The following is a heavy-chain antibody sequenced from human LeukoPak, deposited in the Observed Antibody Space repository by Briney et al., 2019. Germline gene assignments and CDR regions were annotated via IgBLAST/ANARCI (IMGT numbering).Heavy chain of an antibody. Sequence: SGGSLRLSCAASGFTFSRYAMSWVRQAPGKGLEWVSAISGSGGSTYYADSVKGRFTISRDNSKNTLYLQMNSLKAEDTAVYYCARDDYGETFDYWGQGTLVTVPS. CDR2: ISGSGGST. CDR1: GFTFSRYA. V-gene: IGHV3-23*01. D-gene: IGHD4-17*01. CDR3: ARDDYGETFDY. J-gene: IGHJ4*02.